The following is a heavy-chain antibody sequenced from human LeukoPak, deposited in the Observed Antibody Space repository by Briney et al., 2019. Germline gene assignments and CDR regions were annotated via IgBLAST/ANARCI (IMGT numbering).Heavy chain of an antibody. V-gene: IGHV4-34*01. CDR1: GGSFSGYY. D-gene: IGHD6-19*01. Sequence: ASETLSLTCAVYGGSFSGYYWSWIRQPPGKGLEWIGEINHSGSTNYNPSLKSRVTISVDTSKNQFSLKLSSVTAADTAVYYCASTNIGYSSGWFYYYYMDVWGKGTTVTLSS. CDR3: ASTNIGYSSGWFYYYYMDV. J-gene: IGHJ6*03. CDR2: INHSGST.